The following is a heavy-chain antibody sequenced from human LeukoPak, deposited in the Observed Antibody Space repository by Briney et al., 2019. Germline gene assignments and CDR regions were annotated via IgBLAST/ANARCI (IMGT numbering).Heavy chain of an antibody. V-gene: IGHV3-74*01. Sequence: GGCLRLSCEASGFTFSSHWMHWVRQDPGRGLLWVSRIDSFGNTMGYADFVKGRFIISRDNAKNTLYLEMNSLREEDTAVYYCARNNWGIDYWGRGALVTVSS. CDR1: GFTFSSHW. D-gene: IGHD7-27*01. CDR3: ARNNWGIDY. CDR2: IDSFGNTM. J-gene: IGHJ4*02.